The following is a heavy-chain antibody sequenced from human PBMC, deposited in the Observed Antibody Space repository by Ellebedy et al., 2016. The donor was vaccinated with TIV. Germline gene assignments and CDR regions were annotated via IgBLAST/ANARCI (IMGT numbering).Heavy chain of an antibody. CDR1: GLTFNNYD. CDR3: ARRGQSGTYDY. D-gene: IGHD1-26*01. J-gene: IGHJ4*02. V-gene: IGHV3-13*01. Sequence: GGSLRLSCAASGLTFNNYDMHWVRQATGKGLEWVSAIGVAGDTYYAVSVKGRFTISRENANSSLFLQMNSLTAGDTAVYYCARRGQSGTYDYWGQGTLVTVSS. CDR2: IGVAGDT.